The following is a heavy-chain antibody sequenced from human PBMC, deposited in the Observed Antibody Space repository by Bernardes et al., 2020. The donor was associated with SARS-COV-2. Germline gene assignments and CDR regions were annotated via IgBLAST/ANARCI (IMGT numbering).Heavy chain of an antibody. CDR1: GYTFSSFA. Sequence: ASVKVSCKASGYTFSSFAMNWVRQAPGQGLEWMGWINTNTGDPTYAQGFTGRFVFSLDTSVSTAYLQISSLKAEDTAVYYCVRENNNKCHCLGDWGQGSLVTVSS. CDR3: VRENNNKCHCLGD. CDR2: INTNTGDP. J-gene: IGHJ4*02. D-gene: IGHD2-21*02. V-gene: IGHV7-4-1*02.